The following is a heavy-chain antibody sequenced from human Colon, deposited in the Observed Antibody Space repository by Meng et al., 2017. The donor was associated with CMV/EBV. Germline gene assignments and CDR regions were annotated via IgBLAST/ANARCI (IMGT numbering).Heavy chain of an antibody. Sequence: SETLSLTCTVSGGSVDNTDYYWNWIRQPPGKGLEWIGYVFSRGSTSYNPSLESRVIISFDTSKNQFSLRLNSVTAADTATYYCARMEKYQLPAYFFDSWDQGTQVTVSS. CDR1: GGSVDNTDYY. V-gene: IGHV4-61*08. D-gene: IGHD2-2*01. CDR2: VFSRGST. J-gene: IGHJ4*02. CDR3: ARMEKYQLPAYFFDS.